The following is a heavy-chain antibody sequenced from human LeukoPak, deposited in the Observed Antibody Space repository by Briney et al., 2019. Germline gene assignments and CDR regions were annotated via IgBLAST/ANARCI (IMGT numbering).Heavy chain of an antibody. D-gene: IGHD3-22*01. Sequence: SVKVSCKASGGTFSSYAISWVRQAPGQGLEWMGGIIPIFGTANYAQKFQGRVTITADESTSTAYMELSSLRSEDTAVYYCARGRYYYDSSGYDAFDIWGQGTMVTVSS. CDR3: ARGRYYYDSSGYDAFDI. J-gene: IGHJ3*02. CDR1: GGTFSSYA. CDR2: IIPIFGTA. V-gene: IGHV1-69*13.